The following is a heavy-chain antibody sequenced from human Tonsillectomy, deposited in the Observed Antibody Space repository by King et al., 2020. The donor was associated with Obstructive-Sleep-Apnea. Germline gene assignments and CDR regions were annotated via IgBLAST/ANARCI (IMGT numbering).Heavy chain of an antibody. J-gene: IGHJ6*02. V-gene: IGHV3-48*04. CDR2: ISSSSSTI. CDR3: ARSPFPTDRPGGMDV. CDR1: GFTFSSYS. Sequence: VQLVESGGGLVQPGGSLRLSCAASGFTFSSYSMNWVRQAPGKGLEWVSYISSSSSTIYYADSVKGRFTISRDNAKNSLYLQMNSLRAEDTAVYYCARSPFPTDRPGGMDVWGQGTTVTVSS.